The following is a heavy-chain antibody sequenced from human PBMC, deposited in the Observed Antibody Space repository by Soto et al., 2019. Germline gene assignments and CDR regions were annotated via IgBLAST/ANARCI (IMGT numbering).Heavy chain of an antibody. CDR2: ISYDGSNK. J-gene: IGHJ4*02. Sequence: GGSLRLSCAASGFTFSNAWMSWVRQAPGKGLEWVAVISYDGSNKYYADSVKGRFTISRDNSKNTLYLQMNSLRAEDTAVYYCAKDKGAVIVLKHLDPGHWGQGTLVTVSS. CDR1: GFTFSNAW. D-gene: IGHD2-8*01. V-gene: IGHV3-30*18. CDR3: AKDKGAVIVLKHLDPGH.